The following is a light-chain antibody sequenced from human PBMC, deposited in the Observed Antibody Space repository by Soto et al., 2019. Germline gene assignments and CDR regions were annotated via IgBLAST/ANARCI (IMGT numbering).Light chain of an antibody. CDR2: EVS. J-gene: IGLJ3*02. CDR1: SSDVGGYNY. V-gene: IGLV2-14*01. Sequence: QSALTQPASVSGSPGQSITISCTGTSSDVGGYNYVSWYQQHPGEAPKLMIFEVSNRPSGVSNRFSGSKSGNTASLTISGLQAEDEADYYCSSYTSSSTWVFGGGTKLTVL. CDR3: SSYTSSSTWV.